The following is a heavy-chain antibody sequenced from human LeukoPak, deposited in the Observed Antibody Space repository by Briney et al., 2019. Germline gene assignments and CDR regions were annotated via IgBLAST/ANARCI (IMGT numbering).Heavy chain of an antibody. V-gene: IGHV4-34*01. J-gene: IGHJ4*02. CDR1: GGSFSGYY. D-gene: IGHD1-26*01. CDR2: INHSGST. Sequence: SETLSLTCAVYGGSFSGYYWSWIRQPPGKGLEWIGEINHSGSTNYNPSLKSRVTVSVDTSKNQFSLKLSSVTAADTAVYYCAREGSYYDYFDYWGQGTLVTVSS. CDR3: AREGSYYDYFDY.